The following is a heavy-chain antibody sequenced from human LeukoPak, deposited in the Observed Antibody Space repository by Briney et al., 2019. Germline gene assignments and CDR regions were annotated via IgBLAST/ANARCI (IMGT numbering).Heavy chain of an antibody. J-gene: IGHJ3*02. CDR1: GFTFDDYG. CDR3: ARRNKNDAFDI. CDR2: INWNGGST. V-gene: IGHV3-20*04. Sequence: GGSLRLSCAASGFTFDDYGMSWVRQAPGKGLEWVSGINWNGGSTGYADSVKGRFTISRDNAKNSLYPQMNSLRAEDTAVYYCARRNKNDAFDIWGQGTMVTVSS.